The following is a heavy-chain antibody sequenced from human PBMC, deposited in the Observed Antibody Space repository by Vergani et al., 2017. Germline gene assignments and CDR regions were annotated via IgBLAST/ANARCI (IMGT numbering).Heavy chain of an antibody. J-gene: IGHJ6*02. V-gene: IGHV3-9*01. CDR3: AKGQGGLIYYYYGMDV. Sequence: EVQLVESGGGLVQPGRSLRLSCAASGFTFDDYAMHWVRQAPGKGLEWVSGISWNSGSIGYADSVKGRFTISRDNAKNSLYLQMNSLRAEDTALYYCAKGQGGLIYYYYGMDVWGQGTTVTVSS. CDR2: ISWNSGSI. D-gene: IGHD3-16*01. CDR1: GFTFDDYA.